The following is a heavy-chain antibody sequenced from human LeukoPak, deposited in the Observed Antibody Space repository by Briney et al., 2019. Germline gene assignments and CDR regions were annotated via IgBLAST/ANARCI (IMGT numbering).Heavy chain of an antibody. CDR1: GLTGSSNF. V-gene: IGHV3-66*01. CDR2: MYSGGST. Sequence: GGSLRLSCAASGLTGSSNFMTWVRQAPGKGLEWVSAMYSGGSTFYADSVRGRFNISGDNSKKTMFLQMSSLRVEDAAVYYCASSGTASRGAMDVWGQGTTVTVSS. CDR3: ASSGTASRGAMDV. J-gene: IGHJ6*02. D-gene: IGHD1-1*01.